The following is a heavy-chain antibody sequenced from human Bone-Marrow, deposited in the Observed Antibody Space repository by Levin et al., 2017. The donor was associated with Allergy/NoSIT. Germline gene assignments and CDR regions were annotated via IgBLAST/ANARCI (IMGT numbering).Heavy chain of an antibody. CDR3: ARAPRYCSGGSCYFWFDP. Sequence: SETLSLTCTVSGGSISSSSYYWGWIRQPPGTGLEWIGSIYYSGSTYYNPSLKSRVTISVDTSKNQFSLKLSSVTAADTAVYYCARAPRYCSGGSCYFWFDPWGQGTLVTVSS. J-gene: IGHJ5*02. CDR1: GGSISSSSYY. CDR2: IYYSGST. D-gene: IGHD2-15*01. V-gene: IGHV4-39*07.